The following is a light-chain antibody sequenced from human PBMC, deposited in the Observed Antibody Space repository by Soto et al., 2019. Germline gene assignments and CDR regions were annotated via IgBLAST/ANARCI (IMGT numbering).Light chain of an antibody. CDR2: AAS. V-gene: IGKV1-39*01. Sequence: DIHMTQSPSSLSASLVDIVTITCXSSQSISSYLNWYQQKPGKAPKLLIYAASSLQSGVPDRFSGSGSGTDFTLTISRLEPEDSAVYYCQQYYSMPFTFGGGTKVDIK. CDR1: QSISSY. J-gene: IGKJ4*01. CDR3: QQYYSMPFT.